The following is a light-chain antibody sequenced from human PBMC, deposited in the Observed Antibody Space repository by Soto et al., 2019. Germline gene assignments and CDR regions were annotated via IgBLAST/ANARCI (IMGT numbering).Light chain of an antibody. CDR2: DVS. CDR1: NSDIGGYNY. CDR3: CSYAGTSTFWV. V-gene: IGLV2-11*01. J-gene: IGLJ3*02. Sequence: QSALTQPRSVSGSPGQSVTISCNGTNSDIGGYNYVSWYQQHPGKAPKVIIYDVSRRPSGVPDRFSGSKSGNTASLTSSGLQAEDEADYFCCSYAGTSTFWVFGGGTQLTVL.